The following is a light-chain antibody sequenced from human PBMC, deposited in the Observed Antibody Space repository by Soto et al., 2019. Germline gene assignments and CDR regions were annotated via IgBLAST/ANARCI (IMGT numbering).Light chain of an antibody. Sequence: EIVMTLSPATLSVSLGERATFSFRASETVSSQSAWHQQTPGQVRRLIFYDASTGATAIPARISGSGSGIEFPLTISRLQDEDFADYYCQQYNTWPTFGQGTKV. CDR1: ETVSSQ. J-gene: IGKJ1*01. V-gene: IGKV3D-15*01. CDR3: QQYNTWPT. CDR2: DAS.